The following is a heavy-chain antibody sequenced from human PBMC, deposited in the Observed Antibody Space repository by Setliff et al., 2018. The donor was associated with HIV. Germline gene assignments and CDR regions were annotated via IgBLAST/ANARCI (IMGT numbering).Heavy chain of an antibody. J-gene: IGHJ4*02. V-gene: IGHV3-7*05. D-gene: IGHD1-26*01. CDR2: IKQDGSEK. CDR1: GFTFSTYW. CDR3: ATDCAVVGGTGSLDS. Sequence: GGSLRLSCAASGFTFSTYWMSWVRQAPGKGLAWVASIKQDGSEKNYMDSVKGRFTISRDNAKNSLYLQMNSLRVEDTAVYYCATDCAVVGGTGSLDSWGPGTLVTVSS.